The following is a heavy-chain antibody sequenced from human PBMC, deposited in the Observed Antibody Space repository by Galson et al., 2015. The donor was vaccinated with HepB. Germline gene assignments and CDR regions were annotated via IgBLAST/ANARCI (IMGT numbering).Heavy chain of an antibody. CDR3: TRLGYLSGYSSK. V-gene: IGHV3-73*01. Sequence: LRLSCAASGFTFSGSALHWVRKASGKELAWVGRIGSKAHSYATAYVASVKGRFTISRDDSKSTEYLKMNSLKTEDTAVYYCTRLGYLSGYSSKWGQGTLVTVSS. D-gene: IGHD6-13*01. CDR1: GFTFSGSA. CDR2: IGSKAHSYAT. J-gene: IGHJ4*02.